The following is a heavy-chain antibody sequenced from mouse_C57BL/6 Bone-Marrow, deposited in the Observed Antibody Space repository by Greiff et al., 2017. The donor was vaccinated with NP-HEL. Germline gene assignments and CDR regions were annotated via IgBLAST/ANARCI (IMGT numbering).Heavy chain of an antibody. V-gene: IGHV1-63*01. J-gene: IGHJ2*01. CDR1: GYTFTNYW. CDR3: ARGYYGSPFDY. D-gene: IGHD1-1*01. Sequence: QVQLQQSGAELVRPGTSVKMSCKASGYTFTNYWIGWAKQRPGHGLEWIGDIYPGGGYTNYNEKFKGKATLPADKSSSTAYMQFSSLTSEDSAIYYCARGYYGSPFDYWGQGTTLTVSS. CDR2: IYPGGGYT.